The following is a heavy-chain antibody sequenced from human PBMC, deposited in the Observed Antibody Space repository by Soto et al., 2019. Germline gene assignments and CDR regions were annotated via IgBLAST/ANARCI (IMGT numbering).Heavy chain of an antibody. CDR3: ARGLCSGGSCYNYDAFDI. V-gene: IGHV4-30-2*01. D-gene: IGHD2-15*01. J-gene: IGHJ3*02. CDR1: GDTISTVGYT. CDR2: TYHSGTP. Sequence: SATLFLTCDFSGDTISTVGYTWAWIRQPPVKALEWIGHTYHSGTPNYNPSLKSRVIISVDTSKNQFSLKLSSVTAADTAVYYCARGLCSGGSCYNYDAFDIWGQGILVT.